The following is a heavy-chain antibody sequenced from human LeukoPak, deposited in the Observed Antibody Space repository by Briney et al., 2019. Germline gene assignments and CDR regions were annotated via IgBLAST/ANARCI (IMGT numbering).Heavy chain of an antibody. CDR1: GGSISSYY. CDR2: IYYSGST. D-gene: IGHD4-17*01. V-gene: IGHV4-59*01. Sequence: PSETLSLTCTVSGGSISSYYWSWIRQPPGKGLEWIGYIYYSGSTNYNPSLKSRVTISVDTSKNQFSLKLSSVTAADTAVYYCARYAYGDYVASDYYYGMDVWGQGTTVTVSS. J-gene: IGHJ6*02. CDR3: ARYAYGDYVASDYYYGMDV.